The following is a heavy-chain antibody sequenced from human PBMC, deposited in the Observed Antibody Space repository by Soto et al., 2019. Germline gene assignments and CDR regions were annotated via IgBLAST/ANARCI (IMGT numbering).Heavy chain of an antibody. CDR2: IRGSGGST. CDR1: GFTFSSYA. Sequence: GGSLRLSCAASGFTFSSYAMSWVRQAPGKGLEWVSAIRGSGGSTYYADSVKGRFTISRDNSKNTLYLQMNSLRAEDTAVYYCAKAPSRFGVVIWYFDYWGQGTLVTVSS. D-gene: IGHD3-3*01. J-gene: IGHJ4*02. V-gene: IGHV3-23*01. CDR3: AKAPSRFGVVIWYFDY.